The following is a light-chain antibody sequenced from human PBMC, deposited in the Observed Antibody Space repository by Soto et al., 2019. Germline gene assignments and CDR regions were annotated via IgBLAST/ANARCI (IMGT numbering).Light chain of an antibody. CDR2: GAS. J-gene: IGKJ1*01. V-gene: IGKV3-15*01. Sequence: EILMTQSPATLSVSPGERATLSCRASQSVDGNLAWYQQKPGQAPRLLIYGASTRATGISARFSGSGSGTEFTLTISSLQSEDFGVYYCQQYNNWWKFGQGTKGDIK. CDR1: QSVDGN. CDR3: QQYNNWWK.